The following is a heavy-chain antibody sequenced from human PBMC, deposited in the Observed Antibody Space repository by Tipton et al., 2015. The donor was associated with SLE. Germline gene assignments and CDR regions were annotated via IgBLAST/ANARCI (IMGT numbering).Heavy chain of an antibody. CDR3: ARPGAVAGTFDY. CDR2: IYTSGST. D-gene: IGHD6-19*01. CDR1: GGSISSGSYY. J-gene: IGHJ4*02. V-gene: IGHV4-61*02. Sequence: TLSLTCTVSGGSISSGSYYWSWIRQPAGKGLEWIGRIYTSGSTNYNPSLKSRVTISVDTSKNQFSLKLSSVTAADTAVYYCARPGAVAGTFDYWGQGTLVTVSS.